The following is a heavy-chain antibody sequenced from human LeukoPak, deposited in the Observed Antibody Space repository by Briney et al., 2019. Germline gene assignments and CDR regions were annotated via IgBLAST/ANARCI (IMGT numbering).Heavy chain of an antibody. CDR1: GFTSNDYY. J-gene: IGHJ4*01. V-gene: IGHV3-11*04. Sequence: GGSLTLXCTGSGFTSNDYYMSWVRQAPGKGLEWLSFISAGGYPIYYADSVRGRFTISRDTAKNSLYLQMNSLRVEDTAVYYCVMTAGPPTDHWGQGALVTVSS. CDR3: VMTAGPPTDH. CDR2: ISAGGYPI.